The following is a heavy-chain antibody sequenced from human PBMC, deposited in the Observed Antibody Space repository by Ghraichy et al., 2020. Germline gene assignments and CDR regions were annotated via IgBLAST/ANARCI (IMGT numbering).Heavy chain of an antibody. CDR1: GGSISSSSYY. CDR3: ARHLYTDTSEYYYDSSGYPCFDY. J-gene: IGHJ4*02. CDR2: IYYSGST. V-gene: IGHV4-39*01. Sequence: SETLSLTCTVSGGSISSSSYYWGWIRQPPGKGLEWIGSIYYSGSTYYNPSLKSRVTISVDTSKNQFSLKLSSVTAADTAVYYCARHLYTDTSEYYYDSSGYPCFDYWGQGTLVTVSS. D-gene: IGHD3-22*01.